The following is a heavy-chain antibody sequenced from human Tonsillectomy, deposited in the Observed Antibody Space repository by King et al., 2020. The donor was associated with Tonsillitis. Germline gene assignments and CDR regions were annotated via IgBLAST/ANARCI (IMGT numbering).Heavy chain of an antibody. CDR1: GGSISSRDHY. CDR3: ARYVSGSFDY. V-gene: IGHV4-39*01. CDR2: MDYSGTI. J-gene: IGHJ4*02. D-gene: IGHD1-26*01. Sequence: QVQLQESGPGVVKPSETLSLTCKVSGGSISSRDHYWAWIRQPPGKGLEWIGDMDYSGTIFYNPSLKSRITISGGTSENRFSLKLSAVTAADTAVYFCARYVSGSFDYWGQGALVTVSS.